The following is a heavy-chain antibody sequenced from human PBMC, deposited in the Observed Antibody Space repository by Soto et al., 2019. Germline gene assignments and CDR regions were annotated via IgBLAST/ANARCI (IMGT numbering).Heavy chain of an antibody. CDR1: GDSISSAHYF. D-gene: IGHD2-15*01. CDR2: IYHNGAT. Sequence: PSETLSLGCSVFGDSISSAHYFWGWVRQPPVRGREWIGSIYHNGATFYDPYLRSRVTLSVCTTNNQFSLRLSSVTAADTAGSGCAGEECCGSSTCYESVCYRYKEVWGEGTMDTV. J-gene: IGHJ6*03. CDR3: AGEECCGSSTCYESVCYRYKEV. V-gene: IGHV4-39*01.